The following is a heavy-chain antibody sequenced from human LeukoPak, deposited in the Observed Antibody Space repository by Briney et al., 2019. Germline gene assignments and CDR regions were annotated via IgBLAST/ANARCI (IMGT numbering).Heavy chain of an antibody. CDR1: GGSISSSSYY. CDR3: ARDPTRSSYDY. J-gene: IGHJ4*02. V-gene: IGHV4-39*07. D-gene: IGHD6-13*01. CDR2: IYYSGST. Sequence: SETLSPTCTVSGGSISSSSYYWGWIRQPPGKGLEWIGSIYYSGSTYYNPSLKSRVTISVDTSKNQFSLKLSSVTAADTAVYYCARDPTRSSYDYWGQGTLVTVSS.